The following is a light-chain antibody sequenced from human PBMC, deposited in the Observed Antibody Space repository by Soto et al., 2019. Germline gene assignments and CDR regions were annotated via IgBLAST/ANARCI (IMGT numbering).Light chain of an antibody. Sequence: QSALTQPPSASGSPGQSVTISCTGTSSDVGGYNYVSWYQQHPGKAPKLMIYEVSKRPSGFPDRFSGSKSGNTASLTVSGLQAEDEADYYCSSYAGSNNLVFGTGTKLTLL. J-gene: IGLJ1*01. V-gene: IGLV2-8*01. CDR3: SSYAGSNNLV. CDR1: SSDVGGYNY. CDR2: EVS.